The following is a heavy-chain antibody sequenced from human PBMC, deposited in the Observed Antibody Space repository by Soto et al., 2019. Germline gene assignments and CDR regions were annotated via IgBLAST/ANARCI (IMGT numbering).Heavy chain of an antibody. Sequence: PGEPMKVSCKGSGYNFTSYLSGWVRQIPGKGLEWMGIIYPGDSDTRYSPSFQGQVTISADKSISTAYLQWSSLKASDTAMYYCATTKYQLLNDAFDIWGQGTMVTVS. CDR2: IYPGDSDT. CDR3: ATTKYQLLNDAFDI. V-gene: IGHV5-51*01. D-gene: IGHD2-2*01. CDR1: GYNFTSYL. J-gene: IGHJ3*02.